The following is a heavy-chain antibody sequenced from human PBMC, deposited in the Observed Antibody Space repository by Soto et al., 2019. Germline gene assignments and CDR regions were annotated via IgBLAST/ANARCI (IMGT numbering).Heavy chain of an antibody. CDR3: ARKGYGDYGGMDV. V-gene: IGHV3-21*01. Sequence: GVSLRLSCAASGFTFSNYNMNWVRQAPGKGLEWVSSISTSSSLIYYGDSVKGRLTVSRDNAKNSLYLQMDSLRAEDTAVYYCARKGYGDYGGMDVWGQGTTVTVSS. J-gene: IGHJ6*02. CDR2: ISTSSSLI. D-gene: IGHD4-17*01. CDR1: GFTFSNYN.